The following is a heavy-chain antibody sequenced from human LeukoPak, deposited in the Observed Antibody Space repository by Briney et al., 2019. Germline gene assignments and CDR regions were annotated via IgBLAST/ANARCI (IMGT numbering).Heavy chain of an antibody. Sequence: TLSLTCTVSGGSISSYYWSWIRQPPGKALEWLALIYWDDEKRYSPSLKSRLAITKNTSKNQVVLTMTNMDPVDTGTYYCAHSKTTRAYAFDIWGQGTRVTVSS. CDR3: AHSKTTRAYAFDI. D-gene: IGHD1-1*01. CDR2: IYWDDEK. V-gene: IGHV2-5*08. J-gene: IGHJ3*02. CDR1: GGSISSYYW.